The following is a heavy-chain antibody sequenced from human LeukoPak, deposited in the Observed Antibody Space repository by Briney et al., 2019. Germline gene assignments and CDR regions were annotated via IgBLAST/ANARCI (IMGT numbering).Heavy chain of an antibody. D-gene: IGHD2-15*01. CDR2: ISGSGGST. Sequence: GGSLRLSCAASGFTFSSYAMSWVRQAPGKGLEGVSAISGSGGSTYYADSVKGRITISRDNSKNTLYLQMNSLRAEDTAVYYCAKVMSGGGGSCYNYWGQGTLVTVSS. J-gene: IGHJ4*02. CDR3: AKVMSGGGGSCYNY. V-gene: IGHV3-23*01. CDR1: GFTFSSYA.